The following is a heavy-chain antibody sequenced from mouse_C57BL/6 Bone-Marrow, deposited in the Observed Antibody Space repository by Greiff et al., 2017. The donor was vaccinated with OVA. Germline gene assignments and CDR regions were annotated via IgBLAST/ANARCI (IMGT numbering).Heavy chain of an antibody. J-gene: IGHJ1*03. V-gene: IGHV2-2*01. D-gene: IGHD4-1*01. CDR3: ARNGDWVYWYFDV. Sequence: VKLMESGPGLVQPSQSLSITCTVSGFSLTSYGVHWVRQSPGKGLEWLGVMWSGGSTDYNAAFISRLSISKDNSKSQVFFKMNSLQADDTAIYYCARNGDWVYWYFDVWGTGTTVTVSS. CDR1: GFSLTSYG. CDR2: MWSGGST.